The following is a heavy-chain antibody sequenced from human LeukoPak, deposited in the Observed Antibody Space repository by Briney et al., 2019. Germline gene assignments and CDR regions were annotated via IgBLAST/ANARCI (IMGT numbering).Heavy chain of an antibody. CDR2: IKSKTDGGTT. D-gene: IGHD2-2*01. CDR3: TTVEGYCSSTSCYDY. Sequence: GGSLGLSCAASGFTFSNAWMSWVRQAPGKGLEWVGRIKSKTDGGTTDYAAPVKGRFTISRDDSKNTLYLQMNSLKTEDTAVYYCTTVEGYCSSTSCYDYWGQGTLVTVSS. CDR1: GFTFSNAW. V-gene: IGHV3-15*01. J-gene: IGHJ4*02.